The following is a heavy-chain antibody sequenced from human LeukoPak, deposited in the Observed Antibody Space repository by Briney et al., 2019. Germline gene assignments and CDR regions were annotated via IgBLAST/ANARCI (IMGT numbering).Heavy chain of an antibody. CDR1: GYTFTSYD. D-gene: IGHD4-17*01. CDR2: MNPNSGNT. Sequence: ASVKVSCKASGYTFTSYDINWVRQATGQGLEWMVWMNPNSGNTGYAQKFQGRVTMTRNTSISTAYVELSSLRSEDTAVYYCARGEHDYGDYVAANWFDPWGQGTLVTVSS. V-gene: IGHV1-8*01. J-gene: IGHJ5*02. CDR3: ARGEHDYGDYVAANWFDP.